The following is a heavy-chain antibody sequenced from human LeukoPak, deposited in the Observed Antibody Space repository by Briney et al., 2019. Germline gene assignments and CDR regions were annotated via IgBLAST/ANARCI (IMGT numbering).Heavy chain of an antibody. D-gene: IGHD3-9*01. J-gene: IGHJ5*02. CDR1: GYTFTGYY. CDR2: INPNSGGT. Sequence: ASVKVSCKASGYTFTGYYMHWVRQAPGQGLVWMGWINPNSGGTNYAQKFQGRVTMTRDTSISTAYMELSRLRSEDTAVYYCARDDYDILTGTGGWFDPWGQGTLVTVSS. V-gene: IGHV1-2*02. CDR3: ARDDYDILTGTGGWFDP.